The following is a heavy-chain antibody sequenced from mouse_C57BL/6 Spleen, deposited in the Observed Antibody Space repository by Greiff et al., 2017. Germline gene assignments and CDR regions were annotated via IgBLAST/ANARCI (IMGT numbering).Heavy chain of an antibody. CDR3: ARGGTGYFDV. CDR1: GYSITSGYY. V-gene: IGHV3-6*01. J-gene: IGHJ1*03. D-gene: IGHD3-3*01. Sequence: EVKVEESGPGLVKPSQSLSLTCSVTGYSITSGYYWNWIRQFPGNKLEWMGYISYDGSNNYNPSLKNRISITRDTSKNQFFLKLNSVTTEDTATYYCARGGTGYFDVWGTGTTVTVSS. CDR2: ISYDGSN.